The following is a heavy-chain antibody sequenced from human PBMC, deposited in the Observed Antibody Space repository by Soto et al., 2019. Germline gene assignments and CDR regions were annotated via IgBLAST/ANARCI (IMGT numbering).Heavy chain of an antibody. D-gene: IGHD3-3*01. CDR3: VFYDFWSGYSVDY. J-gene: IGHJ4*02. V-gene: IGHV4-39*01. CDR1: GGSISSSSYY. CDR2: IYYSGST. Sequence: QLQLQESGPGLVKPSETLSLTCTVSGGSISSSSYYWGWIRQPPGKGLEWIGSIYYSGSTYYNPSLKSRVTTSEDTSKNQFSLKLSPVTAADTAVYYCVFYDFWSGYSVDYWGQGTLVTVSS.